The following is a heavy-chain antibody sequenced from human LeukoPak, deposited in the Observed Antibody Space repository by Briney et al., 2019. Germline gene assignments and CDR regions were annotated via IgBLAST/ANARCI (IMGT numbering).Heavy chain of an antibody. Sequence: GGSLRLSCAASGFTFDDYGMSWVRQAPGKGLEWVSGINWNGGSTGYADSVKGRFTISRDNAKNSLYLQMNSLRAEDTAVYYCARVGYSSGWYGGAVDYWGQGTLVTVSS. CDR2: INWNGGST. CDR1: GFTFDDYG. D-gene: IGHD6-19*01. CDR3: ARVGYSSGWYGGAVDY. V-gene: IGHV3-20*04. J-gene: IGHJ4*02.